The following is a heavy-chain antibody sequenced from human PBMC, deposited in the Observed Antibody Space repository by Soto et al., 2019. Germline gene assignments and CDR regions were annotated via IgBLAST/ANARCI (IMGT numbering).Heavy chain of an antibody. V-gene: IGHV3-7*03. CDR1: GFTFSNDW. J-gene: IGHJ5*02. CDR2: IKQDGSEK. Sequence: GGSLRLSCAASGFTFSNDWMTWVRQAPGKGLEWVANIKQDGSEKYYVDSVRGRFTISRDNAKDSLYLQMNSLRAEDTAVYYCGREDLLWWLDNWGQGNLVTLSS. D-gene: IGHD2-21*01. CDR3: GREDLLWWLDN.